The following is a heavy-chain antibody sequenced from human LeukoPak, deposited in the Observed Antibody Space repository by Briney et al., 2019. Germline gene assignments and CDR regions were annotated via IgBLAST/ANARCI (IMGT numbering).Heavy chain of an antibody. J-gene: IGHJ6*03. V-gene: IGHV4-39*07. CDR2: IYYSGST. CDR3: ARDRAYSNSPPYYYYYMDV. CDR1: GGSISSSSYY. D-gene: IGHD4-11*01. Sequence: SETLSLTCTVSGGSISSSSYYWGWIRQPPGKGLEWIGSIYYSGSTYYNPSLKSRVIISVDTSKNQFSLKLSSVTAADTAVYYCARDRAYSNSPPYYYYYMDVWGKGTTVTVSS.